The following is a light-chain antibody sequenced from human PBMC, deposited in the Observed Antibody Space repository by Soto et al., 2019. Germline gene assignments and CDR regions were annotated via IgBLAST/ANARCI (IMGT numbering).Light chain of an antibody. CDR2: SSN. J-gene: IGLJ3*02. CDR3: AAWDDSLNGRV. Sequence: QSVLTQPTSASGTPGQRVTIPCSGTHSNIGRNSVNWYLQLPGTAPRLLIFSSNQRPLGVPDRFSGSRSGTSASLAITGLLSEDDAYYYCAAWDDSLNGRVFGGGTKRTVL. CDR1: HSNIGRNS. V-gene: IGLV1-44*01.